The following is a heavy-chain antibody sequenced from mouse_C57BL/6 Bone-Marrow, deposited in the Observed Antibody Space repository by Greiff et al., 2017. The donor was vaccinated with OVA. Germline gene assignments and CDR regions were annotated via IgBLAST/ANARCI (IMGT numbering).Heavy chain of an antibody. Sequence: EVQLQESGGGLVQPKGSLKLSCAASGFTFNTYAMHWVRQAPGKGLEWVARIRSKSSNYATYYADSVKDRFTISRDDSQSMLYLQMNNLKTEDTAMYYCVRGGGLRRFSWFAYWGQGTLVTVSA. D-gene: IGHD2-4*01. CDR2: IRSKSSNYAT. CDR1: GFTFNTYA. CDR3: VRGGGLRRFSWFAY. J-gene: IGHJ3*01. V-gene: IGHV10-3*01.